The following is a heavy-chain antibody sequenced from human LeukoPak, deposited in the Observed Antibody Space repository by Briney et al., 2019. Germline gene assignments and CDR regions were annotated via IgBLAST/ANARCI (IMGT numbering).Heavy chain of an antibody. D-gene: IGHD2-2*01. V-gene: IGHV3-73*01. J-gene: IGHJ6*03. CDR1: GFTFSGSA. CDR3: TSPPYCSSTSCENYYYYMDV. CDR2: IRSKANSYAT. Sequence: GGSLRLSCAASGFTFSGSAMHWVRQASGKGLEWVGRIRSKANSYATAYAASVKGRFTISRDDSKNTAYLQMNSLKTEDTAVYDCTSPPYCSSTSCENYYYYMDVWGKGTTVTVSS.